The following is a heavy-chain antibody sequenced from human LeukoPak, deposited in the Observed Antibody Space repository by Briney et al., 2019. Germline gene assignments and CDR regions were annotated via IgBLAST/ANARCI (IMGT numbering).Heavy chain of an antibody. J-gene: IGHJ4*02. V-gene: IGHV1-2*06. CDR2: INPNNGDT. Sequence: ASLKVSCKTSGFTFSGHFLHWVRQVPGQGLEWMGRINPNNGDTNYAQKFQGRVTLTSDTSISTAYMELRRLTSDDTAVYYCARVLAFGDYFDYWGQGTLVTVSS. D-gene: IGHD2-15*01. CDR3: ARVLAFGDYFDY. CDR1: GFTFSGHF.